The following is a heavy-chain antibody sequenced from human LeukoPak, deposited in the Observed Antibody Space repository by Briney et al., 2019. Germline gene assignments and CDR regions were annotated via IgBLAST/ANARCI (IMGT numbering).Heavy chain of an antibody. Sequence: SETLSLTCAVYGGSFSGYYWSWIRQPPGKGLEWIGEINHSGSTNYNPSLKSRVTISVDTSKNQFSLKLSSVTAADTAVYYCARVGSSGWSRGRFFDYWGQGTLVTVSS. CDR2: INHSGST. CDR3: ARVGSSGWSRGRFFDY. V-gene: IGHV4-34*01. CDR1: GGSFSGYY. J-gene: IGHJ4*02. D-gene: IGHD6-13*01.